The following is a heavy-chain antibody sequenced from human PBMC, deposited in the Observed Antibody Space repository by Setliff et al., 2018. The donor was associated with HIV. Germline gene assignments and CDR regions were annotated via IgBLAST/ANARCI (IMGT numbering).Heavy chain of an antibody. J-gene: IGHJ4*02. CDR2: IYHSGST. V-gene: IGHV4-30-4*08. D-gene: IGHD1-26*01. CDR3: ARGRDDAWELSDR. CDR1: GGSISSGDYY. Sequence: PSETLSLTCTVSGGSISSGDYYGSWIRQPPGKGLEWIGYIYHSGSTYYNPSLKSRVTIFVDTSKNQFSLKLSSVTAADTAVYYCARGRDDAWELSDRWGQGTLVTVSS.